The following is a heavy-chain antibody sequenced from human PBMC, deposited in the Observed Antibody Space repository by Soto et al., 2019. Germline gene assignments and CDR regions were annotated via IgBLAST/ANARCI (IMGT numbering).Heavy chain of an antibody. J-gene: IGHJ4*02. CDR1: GFMFSSAW. Sequence: HLVESGGDLVKPGGSLRLSCAASGFMFSSAWMSWVRQAPGKGLEWVGRIKSKRDGGTTDYAPPVKGRFVISRDASKNTLYLQMNRLKTGDTAVYYCVEGWNDFWGQGTLVAVSS. CDR2: IKSKRDGGTT. D-gene: IGHD1-1*01. V-gene: IGHV3-15*01. CDR3: VEGWNDF.